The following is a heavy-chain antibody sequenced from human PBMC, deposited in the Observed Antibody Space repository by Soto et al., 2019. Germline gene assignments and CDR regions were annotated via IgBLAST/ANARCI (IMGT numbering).Heavy chain of an antibody. CDR2: IYYSGTT. V-gene: IGHV4-59*01. D-gene: IGHD3-3*01. CDR3: ARDPRVETTLMAVFQG. J-gene: IGHJ1*01. CDR1: GGSISGYY. Sequence: SESLSLTCTVSGGSISGYYWSWIRQPPGKGLEWIGYIYYSGTTSYNPSLNSRVTMSVDTSKNQFSLKVNSVTAADTAVYYCARDPRVETTLMAVFQGWGQGTLVTVSS.